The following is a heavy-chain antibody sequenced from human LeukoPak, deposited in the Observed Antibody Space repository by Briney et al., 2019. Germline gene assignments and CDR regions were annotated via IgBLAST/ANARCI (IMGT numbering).Heavy chain of an antibody. CDR3: ARLRRDGYNKGFDY. V-gene: IGHV4-59*08. CDR1: GGSINTYY. Sequence: SETLSLTCTVSGGSINTYYWSWIRQPPGKGLEWIGYIYYSGSTNYNPSLKSRVAISIDTSKNQSSLKLSSVTAADTAVYYCARLRRDGYNKGFDYWGQGTLVTVSS. CDR2: IYYSGST. J-gene: IGHJ4*02. D-gene: IGHD5-24*01.